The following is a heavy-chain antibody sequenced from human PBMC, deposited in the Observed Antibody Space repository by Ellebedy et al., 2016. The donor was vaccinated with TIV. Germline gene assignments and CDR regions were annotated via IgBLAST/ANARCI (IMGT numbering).Heavy chain of an antibody. D-gene: IGHD1-26*01. V-gene: IGHV3-21*01. J-gene: IGHJ4*02. CDR2: ISSSSSYI. CDR1: GFTFSSYS. CDR3: ARLAGSGSYYPDY. Sequence: PGGSLRLSCAASGFTFSSYSMNWVRQAPGKGLEWVSSISSSSSYIYYADSVKGRFTISRDNAKNSLYLQMNSLRAEDTAVYYCARLAGSGSYYPDYWGQGTLVTVSS.